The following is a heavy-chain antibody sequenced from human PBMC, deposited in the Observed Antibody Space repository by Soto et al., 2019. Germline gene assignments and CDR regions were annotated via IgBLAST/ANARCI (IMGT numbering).Heavy chain of an antibody. Sequence: GGSLRLSCAASGFTFSDYYMSWIRQAPGKGLEWVSYISSSSSYTNYADSVKGRFTISRDNAKNSLYLQMNSLRAEDTAVYYCARDLGSAAAGLNWFDPWGQGTLVTVSS. D-gene: IGHD6-13*01. J-gene: IGHJ5*02. CDR1: GFTFSDYY. V-gene: IGHV3-11*06. CDR3: ARDLGSAAAGLNWFDP. CDR2: ISSSSSYT.